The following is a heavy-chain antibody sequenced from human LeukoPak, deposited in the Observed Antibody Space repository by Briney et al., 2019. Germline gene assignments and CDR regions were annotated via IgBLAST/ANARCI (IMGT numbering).Heavy chain of an antibody. Sequence: SETLSLTCTVSGGSISSSDYYWGWIRQPPGKGLEWIGSMYYSRNIYYNPSLKSRVTISVDTSKNQFSLKLSSVTAADTAVYYCARSSSVGATTSFDYWGQGTLVTVSS. J-gene: IGHJ4*02. CDR2: MYYSRNI. CDR3: ARSSSVGATTSFDY. CDR1: GGSISSSDYY. V-gene: IGHV4-39*07. D-gene: IGHD1-26*01.